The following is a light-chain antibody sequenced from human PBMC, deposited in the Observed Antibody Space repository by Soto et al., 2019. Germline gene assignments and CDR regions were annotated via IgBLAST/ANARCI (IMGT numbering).Light chain of an antibody. J-gene: IGKJ1*01. CDR1: QSVSRN. CDR2: DAS. Sequence: EIVMTQSPATLSVSPGERATFSCRASQSVSRNVAWYQQKPGQAPRLLIHDASTRATGISVRFSGSGSGTEFTLTISSLQSEDFAVYYCQQYNNWLWTFGQGTKVEIK. CDR3: QQYNNWLWT. V-gene: IGKV3-15*01.